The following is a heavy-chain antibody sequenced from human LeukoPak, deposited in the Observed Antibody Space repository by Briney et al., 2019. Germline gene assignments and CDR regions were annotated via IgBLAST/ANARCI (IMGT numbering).Heavy chain of an antibody. CDR2: INPSGGST. D-gene: IGHD3-3*01. V-gene: IGHV1-46*01. J-gene: IGHJ4*02. Sequence: VASVKVSCKASGYTFTSYYMHRVRQAPGQGLEWMGIINPSGGSTSYAQKFQGRVTMARDTSTSTVYMELSSLRSEDTAVYYCARSRLWSGYYRYYFDYWGQGTLVTVSS. CDR1: GYTFTSYY. CDR3: ARSRLWSGYYRYYFDY.